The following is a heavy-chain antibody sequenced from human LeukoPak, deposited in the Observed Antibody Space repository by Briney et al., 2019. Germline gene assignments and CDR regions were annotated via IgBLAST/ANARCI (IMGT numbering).Heavy chain of an antibody. Sequence: ASVKVSCKASGYTFTSYYMHWVRQAPGQGLEWMGIINPSGGSTSYAQKFQGRVTMTRDTSTSTVYMELSSLRSEDTAVYYCARERPLYSSSWRGDDYQPDYWGQGTLVTVSS. J-gene: IGHJ4*02. CDR2: INPSGGST. CDR3: ARERPLYSSSWRGDDYQPDY. CDR1: GYTFTSYY. D-gene: IGHD6-13*01. V-gene: IGHV1-46*01.